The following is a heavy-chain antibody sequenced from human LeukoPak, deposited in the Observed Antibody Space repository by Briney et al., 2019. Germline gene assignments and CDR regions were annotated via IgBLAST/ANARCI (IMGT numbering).Heavy chain of an antibody. V-gene: IGHV4-34*01. J-gene: IGHJ4*02. CDR1: GGSFSGYY. Sequence: DTLSLTCAVYGGSFSGYYWSWIRQPPGKGLEWIGEINHSGSTNYNPSLKSRVTISVDTSKNQFSLKLSSVTAADTAVYYCARGGVGVLAARPRGMDYWGQGTLVTVSS. CDR2: INHSGST. CDR3: ARGGVGVLAARPRGMDY. D-gene: IGHD6-6*01.